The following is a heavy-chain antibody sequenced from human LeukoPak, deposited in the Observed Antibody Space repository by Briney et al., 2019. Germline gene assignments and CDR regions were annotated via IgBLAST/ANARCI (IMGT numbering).Heavy chain of an antibody. D-gene: IGHD4-4*01. CDR3: AKDQSYSQYVNHYNGMNV. J-gene: IGHJ6*02. V-gene: IGHV3-23*01. Sequence: GGSLRLSCAASGFMFTSFAMSWVRQAPGKGLEWISAISGSGRTTYYADSVKGRFTISRDNSKSTLYLQMNSLRADDTAVYYCAKDQSYSQYVNHYNGMNVWGQGTTVTVSS. CDR2: ISGSGRTT. CDR1: GFMFTSFA.